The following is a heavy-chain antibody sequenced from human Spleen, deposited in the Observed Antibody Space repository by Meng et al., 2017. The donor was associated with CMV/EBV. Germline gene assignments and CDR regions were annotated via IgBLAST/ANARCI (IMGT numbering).Heavy chain of an antibody. V-gene: IGHV1-69*06. CDR2: IIPILGAG. Sequence: SGGTFGNYAITWVRQAPGQGLEWMGGIIPILGAGNYAQKFRDRVTITADTFTSTAYMELSSLRSEDTAVYYCARGYCSSTSCYYFDFWGQGTLVTVSS. D-gene: IGHD2-2*01. CDR1: GGTFGNYA. CDR3: ARGYCSSTSCYYFDF. J-gene: IGHJ4*02.